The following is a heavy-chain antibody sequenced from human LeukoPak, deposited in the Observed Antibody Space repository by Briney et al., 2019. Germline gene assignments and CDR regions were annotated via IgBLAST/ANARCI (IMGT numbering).Heavy chain of an antibody. Sequence: PGGSLRLSCAASGFTFSSYWMSWVRQAPGKRLEWVSTISGSGDSTYYADSVEGRFTISRDNSKKTLYLQMNSLRAEDTAVYYCAKGPYYYMDVWGKGTTVTVSS. J-gene: IGHJ6*03. V-gene: IGHV3-23*01. CDR2: ISGSGDST. CDR1: GFTFSSYW. CDR3: AKGPYYYMDV.